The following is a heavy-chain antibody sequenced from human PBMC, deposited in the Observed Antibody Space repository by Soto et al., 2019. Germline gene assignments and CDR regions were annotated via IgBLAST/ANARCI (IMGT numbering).Heavy chain of an antibody. J-gene: IGHJ4*02. Sequence: QVQLVESGGGVVPPGRSLRLSCAASGFMFSRYARHWVRQAPGKGLEWVAVISKDGSVIYYADSVKGRLTISRDKSKNMVYLQLNSLRDEDTAVFYCVRSRSGAVPDSFAYWGQGTLVTVAS. V-gene: IGHV3-30*04. CDR1: GFMFSRYA. CDR3: VRSRSGAVPDSFAY. CDR2: ISKDGSVI. D-gene: IGHD3-10*01.